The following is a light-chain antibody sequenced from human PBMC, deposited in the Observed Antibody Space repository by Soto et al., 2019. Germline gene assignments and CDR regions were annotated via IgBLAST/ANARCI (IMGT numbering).Light chain of an antibody. CDR3: QQYNSYSWT. V-gene: IGKV1-5*03. Sequence: DIQMTQSPSTLSASVRDRVTITCRASQSVNRWLAWYQQKPGKAPKLLIYETSSLESGVPSRFGGSGSGTELTLTISSLQPDDFAIYYCQQYNSYSWTFGQGTKVDNK. J-gene: IGKJ1*01. CDR2: ETS. CDR1: QSVNRW.